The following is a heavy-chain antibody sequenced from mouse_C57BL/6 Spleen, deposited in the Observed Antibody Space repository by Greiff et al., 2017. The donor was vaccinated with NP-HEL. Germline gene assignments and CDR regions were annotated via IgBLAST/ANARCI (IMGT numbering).Heavy chain of an antibody. Sequence: QVQLQQPGAELVRPGSSVKLSCKASGYTFTSYWMHWVKQRPIQGLEWIGNIDPSDSETHYNQKFKDKATLTVDKSSSTAYMQLSSLTAEDSAVFYCARGMGFTFAYWGQGTLVTVSA. CDR1: GYTFTSYW. D-gene: IGHD2-3*01. CDR3: ARGMGFTFAY. CDR2: IDPSDSET. V-gene: IGHV1-52*01. J-gene: IGHJ3*01.